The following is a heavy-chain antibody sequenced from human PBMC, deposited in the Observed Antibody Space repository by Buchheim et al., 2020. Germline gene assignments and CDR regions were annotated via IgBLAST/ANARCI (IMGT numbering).Heavy chain of an antibody. CDR1: GYTFTGYY. CDR2: INPNSGGT. D-gene: IGHD3-3*01. CDR3: ARAGDFWSGPPPHNWFDP. Sequence: QVQLVQSGAEVKKVGASVKVSCKASGYTFTGYYMHWVRQAPGQGLEWMGWINPNSGGTNSAQKFQGRVTMTRNTSISTAYMELSSLRSEDTAVYYCARAGDFWSGPPPHNWFDPWGQGTL. V-gene: IGHV1-2*02. J-gene: IGHJ5*02.